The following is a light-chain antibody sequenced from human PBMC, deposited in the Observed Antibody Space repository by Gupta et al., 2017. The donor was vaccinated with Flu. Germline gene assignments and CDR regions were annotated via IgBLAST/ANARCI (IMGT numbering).Light chain of an antibody. J-gene: IGLJ1*01. Sequence: QSALTQPASVSGSPGQSITISCTGTSSDVGGSDYVSWYQQHPDKAPKLIIYDVTNRPSGVSSRFPGSKSGNTASLTISGLQAEDETDYYCSSYTSGSTFYVFGTGTKVTVL. CDR3: SSYTSGSTFYV. CDR2: DVT. CDR1: SSDVGGSDY. V-gene: IGLV2-14*01.